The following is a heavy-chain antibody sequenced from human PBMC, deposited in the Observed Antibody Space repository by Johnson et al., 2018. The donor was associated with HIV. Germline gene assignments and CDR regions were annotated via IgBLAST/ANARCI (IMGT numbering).Heavy chain of an antibody. CDR3: ATGGAAAAAGPSDAFDI. V-gene: IGHV3-30-3*01. CDR2: ISYDGSTK. CDR1: GFTFSGYA. D-gene: IGHD6-13*01. J-gene: IGHJ3*02. Sequence: QVQLVESGGGVVQPGRSLRLSCVGSGFTFSGYAMHWVRQAPGKGLEWVAFISYDGSTKYYADSVKGRFTISRDNSKNTLYLQMNSLPFEDTAVDYCATGGAAAAAGPSDAFDIWGQGTMVTVSS.